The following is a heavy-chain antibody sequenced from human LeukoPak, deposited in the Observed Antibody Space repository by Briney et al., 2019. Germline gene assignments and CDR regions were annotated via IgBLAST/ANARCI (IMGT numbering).Heavy chain of an antibody. D-gene: IGHD3-22*01. Sequence: WASVKVSCKVSGDTLREFSIHWVRQVAGKGLEGMGGFDREDGEIIYAQKFQGRVTMTEDTSTDTAYMELSSLRSEDTAVYYCATGVSESGYYFVLPDYWGQGTLVTVTS. V-gene: IGHV1-24*01. CDR2: FDREDGEI. J-gene: IGHJ4*02. CDR1: GDTLREFS. CDR3: ATGVSESGYYFVLPDY.